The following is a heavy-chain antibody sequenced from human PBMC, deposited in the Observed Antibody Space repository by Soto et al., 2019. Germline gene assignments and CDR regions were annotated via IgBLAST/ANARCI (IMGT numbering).Heavy chain of an antibody. CDR2: ISGSGGST. V-gene: IGHV3-23*01. D-gene: IGHD3-22*01. J-gene: IGHJ5*02. Sequence: GGSLRLSCAASGFIFSNYAMSWVRQAAGKGLEWVSAISGSGGSTYYADSVKGRFTISRDNSKNTLFLQMNSLRAEDTAVYYCAITSRDYYDSSGYPWGQGTQVTVSS. CDR1: GFIFSNYA. CDR3: AITSRDYYDSSGYP.